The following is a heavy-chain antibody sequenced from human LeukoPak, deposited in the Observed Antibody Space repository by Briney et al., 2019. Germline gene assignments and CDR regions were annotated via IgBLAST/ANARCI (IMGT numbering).Heavy chain of an antibody. D-gene: IGHD3-3*01. CDR3: ARDLHDFWSGYYTPYYGMDV. CDR2: ISSSSSYI. Sequence: GGSLRLSCAASGFTFSSYSMNWVRQAPGKGLEWASSISSSSSYIYYADSVKGRFTISRDNAKNSLYLQMNSLRAEDTAVYYCARDLHDFWSGYYTPYYGMDVWGQGTTVTVSS. J-gene: IGHJ6*02. V-gene: IGHV3-21*01. CDR1: GFTFSSYS.